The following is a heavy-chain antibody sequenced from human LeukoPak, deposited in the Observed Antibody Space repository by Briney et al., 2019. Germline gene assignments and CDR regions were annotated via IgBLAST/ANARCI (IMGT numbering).Heavy chain of an antibody. CDR1: GFTFDDYA. D-gene: IGHD3-10*01. J-gene: IGHJ5*02. Sequence: GGSLRLSCAASGFTFDDYAMHWVRQAPGKGLEWVSLISGDDTSTYYTDSVKGRFTISRDSSKNSLYLQMNSLRTEDTALYYCAKDLTDSGSAWFDPWGQGTLVTVSS. V-gene: IGHV3-43*02. CDR3: AKDLTDSGSAWFDP. CDR2: ISGDDTST.